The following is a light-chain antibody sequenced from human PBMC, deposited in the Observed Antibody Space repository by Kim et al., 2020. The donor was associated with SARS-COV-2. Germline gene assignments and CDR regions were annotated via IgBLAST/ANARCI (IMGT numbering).Light chain of an antibody. V-gene: IGKV3-20*01. Sequence: VSPGERATLSCGASQGVSESSVAGYQQKPGQGPRHLIHGTSRRATGIPDWFSGRGSGTDFTLTISRLEPEDCAGYYCQQYAGSRRFGQGTKVEIK. CDR3: QQYAGSRR. CDR1: QGVSESS. CDR2: GTS. J-gene: IGKJ1*01.